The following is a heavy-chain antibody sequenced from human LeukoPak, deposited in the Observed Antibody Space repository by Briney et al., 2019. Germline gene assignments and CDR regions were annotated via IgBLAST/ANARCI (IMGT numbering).Heavy chain of an antibody. CDR3: AKDRAGNSWNFDY. V-gene: IGHV3-23*01. J-gene: IGHJ4*02. CDR1: GFAFSTYG. D-gene: IGHD6-13*01. Sequence: GGSLRLSCAAAGFAFSTYGMTWVRQAPGKGLEWVSAIGGSGVSTYYADSVKGRFTISRDTSNKMVYLQMNSLRTEDMAVYYCAKDRAGNSWNFDYWGQGTLVAVSS. CDR2: IGGSGVST.